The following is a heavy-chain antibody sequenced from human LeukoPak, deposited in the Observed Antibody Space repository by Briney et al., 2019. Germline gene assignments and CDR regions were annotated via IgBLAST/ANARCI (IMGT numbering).Heavy chain of an antibody. CDR3: AKDRMEMVYGIGDY. J-gene: IGHJ4*02. CDR1: GFTFDDYA. V-gene: IGHV3-9*01. CDR2: ISWNSGSI. D-gene: IGHD2-8*01. Sequence: GRSLRLSCAASGFTFDDYAMHWVRQAPGKGLEWVSGISWNSGSIGYADSVKGRFTISRDNAKNSLYLQMNSLRVEDTAVYYCAKDRMEMVYGIGDYWGQGTLVTVSS.